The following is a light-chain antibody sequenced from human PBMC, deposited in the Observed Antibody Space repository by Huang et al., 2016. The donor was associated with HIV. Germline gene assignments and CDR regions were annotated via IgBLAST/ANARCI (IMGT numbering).Light chain of an antibody. Sequence: EIVLTQSPATLSLSPGERATLSCRASQSVNTQLAWFQQRPGQAPRLLIYDASTRATGIPARFSGSGSGTDFTLTISSREPADVAVYYCQQRSVWPPTLTFGGGTRVEIK. CDR3: QQRSVWPPTLT. J-gene: IGKJ4*01. V-gene: IGKV3-11*01. CDR1: QSVNTQ. CDR2: DAS.